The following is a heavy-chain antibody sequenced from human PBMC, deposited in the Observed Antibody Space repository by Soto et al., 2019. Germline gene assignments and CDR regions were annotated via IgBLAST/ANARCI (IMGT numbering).Heavy chain of an antibody. CDR2: INRDGSAT. CDR1: GFTFSSYA. J-gene: IGHJ5*02. CDR3: ARLRGSELQWHWFDP. V-gene: IGHV3-7*01. Sequence: PGGSLRLSCAASGFTFSSYAMSWVRQAPGKGLEWVSYINRDGSATYYADSVKGRFTFSRDNAKNSLYVQMNSLRVDDTAVYYCARLRGSELQWHWFDPWGQGTLVTVSS. D-gene: IGHD1-7*01.